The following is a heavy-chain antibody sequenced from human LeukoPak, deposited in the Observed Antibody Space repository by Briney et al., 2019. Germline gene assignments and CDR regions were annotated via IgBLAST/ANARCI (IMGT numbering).Heavy chain of an antibody. CDR2: IKQDGSEK. V-gene: IGHV3-7*01. CDR1: GFTLSSYW. J-gene: IGHJ4*02. CDR3: ARAIGKSEGY. D-gene: IGHD4-23*01. Sequence: GGSLRLSCAASGFTLSSYWMSWVRQAPGKGLEWVANIKQDGSEKYYVDSVKGRFTISRDNAKNSVYLQMNSLRAEDTAAYYCARAIGKSEGYWGQGTLVTVSS.